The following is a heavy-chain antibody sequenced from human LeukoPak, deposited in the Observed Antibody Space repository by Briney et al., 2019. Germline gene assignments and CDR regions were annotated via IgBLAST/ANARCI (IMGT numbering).Heavy chain of an antibody. J-gene: IGHJ4*02. CDR1: GGSISSYY. Sequence: PSETLSLTCTVSGGSISSYYWSWIRQPPGKGLEWIGYIYYSGSTIYNPSLKSRVTISVDTSKNQFSLKLSSVTAADTAVYYCARGAMFRGYDYWGQGTLVTVSS. V-gene: IGHV4-59*01. D-gene: IGHD3-10*01. CDR3: ARGAMFRGYDY. CDR2: IYYSGST.